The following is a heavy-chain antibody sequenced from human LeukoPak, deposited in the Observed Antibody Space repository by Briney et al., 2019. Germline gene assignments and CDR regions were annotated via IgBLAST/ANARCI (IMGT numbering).Heavy chain of an antibody. J-gene: IGHJ6*03. CDR2: IYASGST. V-gene: IGHV4-61*02. CDR3: ARVGPYYDILTVQYYYYMDV. CDR1: GGSISSGSYY. Sequence: SETLSLTCTVSGGSISSGSYYWSWIRPPAGKGLEWIGRIYASGSTNYNPSLKSRVTISVDTSKNQFSLKLSSVTAADTAVYYCARVGPYYDILTVQYYYYMDVWGKGTTVTISS. D-gene: IGHD3-9*01.